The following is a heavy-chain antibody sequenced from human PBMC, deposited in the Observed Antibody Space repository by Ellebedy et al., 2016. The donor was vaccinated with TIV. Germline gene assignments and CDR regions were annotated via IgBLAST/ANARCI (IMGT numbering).Heavy chain of an antibody. V-gene: IGHV4-59*01. CDR2: IYYSGST. J-gene: IGHJ4*02. CDR3: ARRVAGTGYFDY. CDR1: GGSISSYY. D-gene: IGHD6-19*01. Sequence: SETLSLTXTVSGGSISSYYWSWIRQPPGKGLEWIGYIYYSGSTNYNPSLKGRVTISVDTSKNQFSLKLSSVTAADTAVYYCARRVAGTGYFDYWGQGTLVTVSS.